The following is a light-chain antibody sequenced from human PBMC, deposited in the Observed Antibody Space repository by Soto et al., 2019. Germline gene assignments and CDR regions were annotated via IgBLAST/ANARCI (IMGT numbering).Light chain of an antibody. CDR2: GAF. CDR1: QTVSSQ. CDR3: QQYNDWPLT. V-gene: IGKV3-15*01. Sequence: LTQSPATLSLSPGESATLSCRASQTVSSQLAWYQQKPGQAPRLLIYGAFTRATGIPARFSGTGSGTEFTLTISSLQSEDFALYYCQQYNDWPLTFGQGTKVDIK. J-gene: IGKJ1*01.